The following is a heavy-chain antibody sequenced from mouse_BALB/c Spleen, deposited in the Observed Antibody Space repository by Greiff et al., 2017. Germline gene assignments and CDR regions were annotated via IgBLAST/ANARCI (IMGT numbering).Heavy chain of an antibody. V-gene: IGHV1-12*01. D-gene: IGHD2-4*01. CDR3: ARSDYDGYYAMDY. Sequence: LQQPGAELVKPGASVKMSCKASGYTFTSYNMHWVKQTPGQGLEWIGAIYPGNGDTSYNQKFKGKATLTADKSSSTAYMQLSSLTSEDSAVYYCARSDYDGYYAMDYWGQGTSVTVSS. CDR1: GYTFTSYN. J-gene: IGHJ4*01. CDR2: IYPGNGDT.